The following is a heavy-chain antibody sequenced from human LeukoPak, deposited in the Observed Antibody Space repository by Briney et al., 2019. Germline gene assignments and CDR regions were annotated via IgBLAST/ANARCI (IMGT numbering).Heavy chain of an antibody. J-gene: IGHJ4*02. CDR2: ISNTGGST. CDR3: AKDRLGAMMYFDF. V-gene: IGHV3-23*01. Sequence: GGSLRLSCVASGFTFSSYPMYWVRQAPGKGLEWVSSISNTGGSTYHADSVKGRFTISRDNSKNTLFLHMNSLRDEDTAVYYCAKDRLGAMMYFDFWGQGTLVTVSS. CDR1: GFTFSSYP. D-gene: IGHD1-26*01.